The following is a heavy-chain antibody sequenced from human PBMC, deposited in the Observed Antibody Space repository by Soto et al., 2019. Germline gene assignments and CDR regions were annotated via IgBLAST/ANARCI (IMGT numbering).Heavy chain of an antibody. CDR3: ARDHCISTSCYENWFDP. CDR2: IIPIFGTA. Sequence: ASVKVSCKASGGTFSSYAISWVRQAPGQGLEWMGGIIPIFGTANYAQKFQGRVTITADESTSTAYMELSSLRSEDTAVYYCARDHCISTSCYENWFDPWGQGTLVTVS. CDR1: GGTFSSYA. V-gene: IGHV1-69*13. D-gene: IGHD2-2*01. J-gene: IGHJ5*02.